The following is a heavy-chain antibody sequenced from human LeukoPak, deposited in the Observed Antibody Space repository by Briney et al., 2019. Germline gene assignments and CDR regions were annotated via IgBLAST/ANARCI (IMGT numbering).Heavy chain of an antibody. V-gene: IGHV4-59*01. CDR3: ARGAVAGKMSWFDP. Sequence: SETLSLTCTVSGGSISSYYWSRIRQPPGKGLEWIGYIYYSGSTNCNPSLKSRGTISVDTSKNQFSLKLSSVTAADTAVYYCARGAVAGKMSWFDPWGQGTLVTVSS. CDR1: GGSISSYY. J-gene: IGHJ5*02. CDR2: IYYSGST. D-gene: IGHD6-19*01.